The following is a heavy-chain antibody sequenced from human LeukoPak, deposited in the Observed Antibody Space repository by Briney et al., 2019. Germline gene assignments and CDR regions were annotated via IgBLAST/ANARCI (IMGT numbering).Heavy chain of an antibody. J-gene: IGHJ6*02. CDR3: ARLRTGGNYYYYGMDV. V-gene: IGHV5-51*01. CDR1: GYSFTSYW. CDR2: IYPGDSDT. D-gene: IGHD4-17*01. Sequence: GESLKISCKGSGYSFTSYWIGWVRQMPGKGLEWMGIIYPGDSDTRYSPSFQGQVTISADKSISTAYLQWSSLKASDTAMYYCARLRTGGNYYYYGMDVWGQGTMVTVSS.